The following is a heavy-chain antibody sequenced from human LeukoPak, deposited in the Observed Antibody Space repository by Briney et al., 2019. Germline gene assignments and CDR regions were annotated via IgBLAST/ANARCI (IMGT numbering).Heavy chain of an antibody. CDR3: ASQSGNLPMRGWFDP. Sequence: NPGGSLRLSCAASGFTFDDYGMSWIRQPPGKGLEWIGEINHSGSTNYNPSLKSRVTISVDTSKNQFSLKLSSVTAADTAVYYCASQSGNLPMRGWFDPWGQGTLVTVSS. V-gene: IGHV4-34*01. J-gene: IGHJ5*02. CDR1: GFTFDDYG. D-gene: IGHD1-26*01. CDR2: INHSGST.